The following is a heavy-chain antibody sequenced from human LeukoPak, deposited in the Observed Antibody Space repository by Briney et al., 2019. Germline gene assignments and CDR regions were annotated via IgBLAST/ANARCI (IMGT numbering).Heavy chain of an antibody. D-gene: IGHD6-13*01. J-gene: IGHJ1*01. V-gene: IGHV1-18*01. CDR3: ATPLLERVAMAAAFGSYFHL. CDR2: ISAYNGNT. Sequence: GASVKVSCKASGYTFTSYGISWVRQAPGQGLEWMGWISAYNGNTNYAQKLQGRVTMTTDTSTSTAYMELTSLRSDDTAVYYCATPLLERVAMAAAFGSYFHLWGQGTPVTVSS. CDR1: GYTFTSYG.